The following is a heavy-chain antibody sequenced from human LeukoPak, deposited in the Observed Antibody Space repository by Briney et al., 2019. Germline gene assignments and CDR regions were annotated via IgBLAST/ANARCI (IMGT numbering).Heavy chain of an antibody. CDR3: ARDSGGYESDYFDY. CDR2: ISYDGSNK. Sequence: GRSLRLSCAASGFTFSSYAMYWVRQAPGKGLGWVAVISYDGSNKYYADSVKGRFTISRDNSKNTLYLQMNSLRAEDTAVYYCARDSGGYESDYFDYWGQGTLVTVSS. CDR1: GFTFSSYA. J-gene: IGHJ4*02. V-gene: IGHV3-30*04. D-gene: IGHD3-3*01.